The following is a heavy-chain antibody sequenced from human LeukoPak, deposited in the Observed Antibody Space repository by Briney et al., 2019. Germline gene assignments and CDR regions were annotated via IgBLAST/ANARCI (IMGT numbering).Heavy chain of an antibody. CDR3: ARGLPGAAEDYGDYGSEPNYFDY. Sequence: SETLSLTCTVSGGSISSSSYYWSWIRQPPGKGLEWIGEINHSGSTNYNPSLKSRVTISVDTSKNQFSLRLSSVTAADTAVYYCARGLPGAAEDYGDYGSEPNYFDYWGQGTLATVSS. CDR1: GGSISSSSYY. CDR2: INHSGST. V-gene: IGHV4-39*07. J-gene: IGHJ4*02. D-gene: IGHD4-17*01.